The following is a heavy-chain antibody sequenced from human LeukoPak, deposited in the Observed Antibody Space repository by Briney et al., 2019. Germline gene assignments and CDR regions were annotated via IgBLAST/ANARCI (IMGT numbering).Heavy chain of an antibody. V-gene: IGHV1-69*05. CDR1: GGTFSSYA. Sequence: SVKVSCKASGGTFSSYAISWVRQAPGQGLGWMGRIIPIFGTANYAQKFQGRVTITTDESTSTAYMELSSLRSEDTAVYYCARDHALVPFDYWGQGTLVTVSS. J-gene: IGHJ4*02. D-gene: IGHD2-2*01. CDR3: ARDHALVPFDY. CDR2: IIPIFGTA.